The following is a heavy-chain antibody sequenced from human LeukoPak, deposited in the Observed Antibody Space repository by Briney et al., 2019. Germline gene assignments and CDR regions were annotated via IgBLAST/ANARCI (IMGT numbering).Heavy chain of an antibody. V-gene: IGHV4-34*01. J-gene: IGHJ4*02. CDR2: INHSGST. CDR3: ARSIPVVTAPPCD. CDR1: GGSFSGYY. D-gene: IGHD2-21*02. Sequence: SETLSLTCAVYGGSFSGYYWSWIRQPPGKGLEWIGEINHSGSTNYNPSLKSRVTISVDTSKNQFSLKLSPVTAADTAVYYCARSIPVVTAPPCDWGQGTLVTVSS.